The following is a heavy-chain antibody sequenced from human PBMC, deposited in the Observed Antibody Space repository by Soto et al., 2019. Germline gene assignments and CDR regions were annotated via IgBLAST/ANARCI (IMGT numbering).Heavy chain of an antibody. CDR2: ISAYNGNT. J-gene: IGHJ4*02. CDR3: ARDLAAAGPFDY. Sequence: QVQLVQSGAAVKKPGASVKVSCKTSGYTFTSYAISWVRQAPGQGLEWMGWISAYNGNTHYAQKLQGRVTMTTDTSTRTAYMELRSLRSDDTAVYYCARDLAAAGPFDYWGQGPLVTVSS. V-gene: IGHV1-18*01. CDR1: GYTFTSYA. D-gene: IGHD6-13*01.